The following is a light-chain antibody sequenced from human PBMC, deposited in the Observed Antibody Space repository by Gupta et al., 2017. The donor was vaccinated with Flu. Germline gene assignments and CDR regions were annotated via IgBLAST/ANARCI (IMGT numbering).Light chain of an antibody. J-gene: IGKJ2*01. CDR1: QSVSSY. CDR3: QQRCNGPRT. V-gene: IGKV3-11*01. Sequence: DTVLTQSPATPSSSPGERATPACRASQSVSSYLAWYQQKPGQAPRLLLQYASHMAPGIPARFSGSGSWTAFTLTISRLEPEDFAVSYCQQRCNGPRTFGQGTKLEIK. CDR2: YAS.